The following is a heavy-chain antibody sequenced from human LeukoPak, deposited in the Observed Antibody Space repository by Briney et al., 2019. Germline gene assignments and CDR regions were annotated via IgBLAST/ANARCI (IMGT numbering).Heavy chain of an antibody. CDR3: ARLYCSGGSCYSWYYYYYMDV. CDR1: GYTFTSYD. CDR2: MNPNSGST. J-gene: IGHJ6*03. Sequence: ASVKVSCKASGYTFTSYDINWVRQATGQGLEWMGWMNPNSGSTGYAQKFQGRVTMTRNTSISTAYMELSSLRSEDTAVYYCARLYCSGGSCYSWYYYYYMDVWGKGTTVTVSS. D-gene: IGHD2-15*01. V-gene: IGHV1-8*01.